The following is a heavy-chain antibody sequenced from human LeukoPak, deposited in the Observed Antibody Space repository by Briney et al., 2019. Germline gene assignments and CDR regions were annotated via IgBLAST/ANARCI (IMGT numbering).Heavy chain of an antibody. V-gene: IGHV1-2*02. D-gene: IGHD2-2*01. CDR3: ATSRGYCSSTSCRDDYYFDY. Sequence: ASVKVSCKASGYTFTGYYLHWVRQAPGQGLEWMGCVNPNSGDTNYAQKFQGRVTMTGDTSISTAYMELSRLRSDDTAVYYCATSRGYCSSTSCRDDYYFDYWGQGTLVTVSS. CDR1: GYTFTGYY. J-gene: IGHJ4*02. CDR2: VNPNSGDT.